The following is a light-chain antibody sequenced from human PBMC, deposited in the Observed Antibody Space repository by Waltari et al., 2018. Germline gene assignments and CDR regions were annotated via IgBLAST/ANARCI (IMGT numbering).Light chain of an antibody. CDR3: QQYKSYPLT. Sequence: DIQMTQSPSTLSASVGARVTITCRASQSISSWLAWYQQKPGKAPKLLIYKASSLESGVPSRFSGSGSETEFTLTISSLQPDDFATYYCQQYKSYPLTFGGGTKVEIK. V-gene: IGKV1-5*03. CDR2: KAS. J-gene: IGKJ4*01. CDR1: QSISSW.